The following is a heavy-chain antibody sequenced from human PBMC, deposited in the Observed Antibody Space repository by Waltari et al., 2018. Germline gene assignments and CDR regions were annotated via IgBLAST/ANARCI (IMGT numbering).Heavy chain of an antibody. J-gene: IGHJ5*02. Sequence: QVQLVESGGGVVQPGGSLRLSCAASGFAFSSYGMPWVRQAPGKGLEWVAFIRYDGSNKYYADSVKGRFTISRDNSKNTLYLQMNSLRAEDTAVYYCAGAYSSSQFDPWGQGTLVTVSS. CDR2: IRYDGSNK. V-gene: IGHV3-30*02. D-gene: IGHD6-6*01. CDR3: AGAYSSSQFDP. CDR1: GFAFSSYG.